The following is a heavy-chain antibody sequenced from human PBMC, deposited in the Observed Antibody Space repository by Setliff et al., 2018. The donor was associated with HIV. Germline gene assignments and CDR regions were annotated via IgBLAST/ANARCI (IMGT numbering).Heavy chain of an antibody. CDR2: INAGNGNT. CDR3: ASAGAWQRNALDI. Sequence: ASVKVSCKASGYTFTSYAMHWVRQAPGQRLEWMGWINAGNGNTKYSQKFQGRVAMTRDTSTSTVYMELSSLRSEDTAVYYCASAGAWQRNALDIWGQGTMVTVSS. V-gene: IGHV1-3*01. D-gene: IGHD5-12*01. J-gene: IGHJ3*02. CDR1: GYTFTSYA.